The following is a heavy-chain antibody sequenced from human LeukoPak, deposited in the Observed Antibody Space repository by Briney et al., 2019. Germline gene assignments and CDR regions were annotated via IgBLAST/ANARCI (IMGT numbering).Heavy chain of an antibody. CDR1: GFTVSSNY. CDR2: IYSGGST. D-gene: IGHD6-13*01. CDR3: AKGVASSWTAFDI. Sequence: GGSLRLSCAASGFTVSSNYMSWVRQAPGKGLEWVSVIYSGGSTYYADSVKGRFTISRDNSKNTLYLQMNSLRAEDTAVYYCAKGVASSWTAFDIWGQGTMVTVSS. V-gene: IGHV3-53*01. J-gene: IGHJ3*02.